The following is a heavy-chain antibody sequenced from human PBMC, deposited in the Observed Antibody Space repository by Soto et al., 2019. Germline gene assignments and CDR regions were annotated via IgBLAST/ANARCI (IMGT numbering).Heavy chain of an antibody. J-gene: IGHJ6*04. V-gene: IGHV5-10-1*01. CDR2: IDPSDSYT. CDR1: GYSFTSYW. Sequence: GQSLKISCKGSGYSFTSYWISCVGQMPGKGLEWMGRIDPSDSYTNYSPSFQGHVTISADKSISTAYLQWSSLKASDTAMYYCARQPYSNYGVPLDVWGKGTTVTVSS. CDR3: ARQPYSNYGVPLDV. D-gene: IGHD6-13*01.